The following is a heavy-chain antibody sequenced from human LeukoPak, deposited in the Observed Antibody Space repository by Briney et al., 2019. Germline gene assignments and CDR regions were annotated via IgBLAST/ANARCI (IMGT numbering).Heavy chain of an antibody. CDR1: VGSISSGSYY. J-gene: IGHJ4*02. Sequence: PSETLSLTCPVSVGSISSGSYYWCWIRQPAGKGLEWLGRIYPSGSTNYNPSLKSRVTISADTSKNQFSLKLTSVTAADTAVYYCARDGDSGDYAYWGQGTLVTVSS. V-gene: IGHV4-61*02. D-gene: IGHD4-17*01. CDR3: ARDGDSGDYAY. CDR2: IYPSGST.